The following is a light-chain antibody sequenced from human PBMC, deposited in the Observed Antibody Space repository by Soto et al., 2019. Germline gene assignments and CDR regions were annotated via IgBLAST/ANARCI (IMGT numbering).Light chain of an antibody. CDR2: LGS. V-gene: IGKV2-28*01. CDR1: QSLRHHNGYHY. CDR3: IQTLQAPYS. Sequence: DIVMTQSPLSLPVTPGEPASISCRSSQSLRHHNGYHYLDWYLQKPGQSPQVLIYLGSNRASGVPERVSGSGSGTVFTLKISRVEAEDVGVYYCIQTLQAPYSFGQGTKLEIK. J-gene: IGKJ2*01.